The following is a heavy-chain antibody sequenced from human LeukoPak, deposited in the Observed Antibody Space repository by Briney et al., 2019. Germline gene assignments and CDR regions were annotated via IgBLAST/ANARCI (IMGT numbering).Heavy chain of an antibody. CDR3: ARGGYYDILRFDY. CDR2: ISPGGGTT. J-gene: IGHJ4*02. Sequence: PGGSLRLSCAVSGFAFGSEAMSWVRQSPARGLEWVASISPGGGTTYYADSVKGRFTISRDNSKNTLYLQMNSLRAEDTAVYYCARGGYYDILRFDYWGQGTLVTVSS. CDR1: GFAFGSEA. D-gene: IGHD3-9*01. V-gene: IGHV3-23*01.